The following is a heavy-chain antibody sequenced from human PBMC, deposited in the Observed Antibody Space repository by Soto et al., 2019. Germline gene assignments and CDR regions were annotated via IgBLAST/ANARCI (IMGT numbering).Heavy chain of an antibody. CDR2: ISAYNGNT. CDR3: ARARALYSSSSGVEIDAFDI. D-gene: IGHD6-6*01. Sequence: ASVKVSCKASGYTFTSYGISWVRQAPGQGLEWMGWISAYNGNTNYAQKLQGRVTMTTDTSTSTAYMELRSLRSDDPAVYYCARARALYSSSSGVEIDAFDIWGQGTMVTVSS. V-gene: IGHV1-18*01. CDR1: GYTFTSYG. J-gene: IGHJ3*02.